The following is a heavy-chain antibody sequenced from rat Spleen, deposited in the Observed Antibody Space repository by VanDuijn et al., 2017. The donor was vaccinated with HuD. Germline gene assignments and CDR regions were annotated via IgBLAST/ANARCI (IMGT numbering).Heavy chain of an antibody. J-gene: IGHJ2*01. CDR1: GFTFSNYG. Sequence: EVQLVESGGGLEQPGRSLKLSCAASGFTFSNYGMAWVRQAPTKGLEWVATISYDGSHTYYRDSVKGRFSISRNNAKSTLYLQMDSLRSEDTATYYCTTGYYDGYYLVFDYWGQGVMVTVSS. CDR3: TTGYYDGYYLVFDY. D-gene: IGHD1-12*03. CDR2: ISYDGSHT. V-gene: IGHV5-29*01.